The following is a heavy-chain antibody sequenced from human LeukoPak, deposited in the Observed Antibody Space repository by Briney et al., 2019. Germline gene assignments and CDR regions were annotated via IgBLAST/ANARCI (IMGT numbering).Heavy chain of an antibody. Sequence: SETLSLTCTVSGGSISSSSYYWGWIRQPPGKGLEWIGSIYYSGSTYYNPSLKSRVTISVDTSKNQFSLKLSSVTAADTAVYYCARVPARRVVTTPTYFDYWGQGTLVTVSS. CDR3: ARVPARRVVTTPTYFDY. CDR1: GGSISSSSYY. CDR2: IYYSGST. D-gene: IGHD2-21*02. J-gene: IGHJ4*01. V-gene: IGHV4-39*07.